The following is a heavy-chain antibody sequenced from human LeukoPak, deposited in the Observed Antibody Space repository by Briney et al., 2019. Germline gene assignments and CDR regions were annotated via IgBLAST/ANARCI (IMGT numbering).Heavy chain of an antibody. D-gene: IGHD6-13*01. Sequence: SETLSLTCTVSGGSIRSSSYYWGWIRQPPGKGLEWIGRIYTSGSTDYNPSLKSRVTISVDTSKSQFSLKLSSVAAADTAVYYCARVHSSSWYWDYWGQGTLVTVSS. CDR1: GGSIRSSSYY. CDR3: ARVHSSSWYWDY. CDR2: IYTSGST. J-gene: IGHJ4*02. V-gene: IGHV4-61*02.